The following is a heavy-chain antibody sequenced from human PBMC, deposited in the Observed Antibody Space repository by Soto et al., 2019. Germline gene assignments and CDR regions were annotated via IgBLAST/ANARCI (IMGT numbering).Heavy chain of an antibody. CDR2: ISGSGGST. D-gene: IGHD6-13*01. V-gene: IGHV3-23*01. Sequence: EVQLLESGGGLVQPGGSLRLSCAASGFPFSTSAMNWVRQAPGKGLEWVSAISGSGGSTYYADSVKGRFTISRDNSKNTLYLQMNSLRAEDTAVYYCAKGSIAAAAHVRFDPWGQGTLVTVSS. J-gene: IGHJ5*02. CDR3: AKGSIAAAAHVRFDP. CDR1: GFPFSTSA.